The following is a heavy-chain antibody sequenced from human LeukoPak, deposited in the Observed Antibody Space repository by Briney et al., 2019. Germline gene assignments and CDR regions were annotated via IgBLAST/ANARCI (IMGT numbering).Heavy chain of an antibody. V-gene: IGHV4-4*07. CDR3: ARDEAGSGYIDY. J-gene: IGHJ4*01. CDR2: IYISGTT. CDR1: GGSISSYY. D-gene: IGHD3-22*01. Sequence: SETLSLTCTVSGGSISSYYWSWIRQPPGKGLEWIGRIYISGTTNYNSSLKSRITMSLDTSKNQLSLKLSSVTAADTAVYYCARDEAGSGYIDYWGQGTLVTVSS.